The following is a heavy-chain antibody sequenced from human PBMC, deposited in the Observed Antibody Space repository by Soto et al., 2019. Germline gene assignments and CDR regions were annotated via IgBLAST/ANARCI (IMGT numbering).Heavy chain of an antibody. CDR3: ARHRYSYGVYYFDY. J-gene: IGHJ4*02. V-gene: IGHV4-61*05. CDR2: IYYSGST. CDR1: GGSISSSSYY. D-gene: IGHD5-18*01. Sequence: SETLSLTCTVSGGSISSSSYYWGWIRQPPGKGLEWIGYIYYSGSTNYNPSLKSRVTISVDTSKNQFSLKLSSVTAADTAVYYCARHRYSYGVYYFDYWGQGTLVTVS.